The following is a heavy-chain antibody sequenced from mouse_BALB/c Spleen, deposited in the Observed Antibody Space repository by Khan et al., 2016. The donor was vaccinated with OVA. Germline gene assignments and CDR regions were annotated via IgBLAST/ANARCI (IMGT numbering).Heavy chain of an antibody. CDR1: GYTFTYYV. J-gene: IGHJ2*01. D-gene: IGHD2-3*01. CDR2: IYPGSDNA. V-gene: IGHV1-81*01. Sequence: QVQLQQSGPELVKPGASVKMSCKASGYTFTYYVITWVKQRTGQGLEWIGEIYPGSDNAYYNERFKGKATLTADKSSNTTHMQLSSLTSEDYSVDFGGRGDGYYVYFDYWGQGTTLTVSS. CDR3: GRGDGYYVYFDY.